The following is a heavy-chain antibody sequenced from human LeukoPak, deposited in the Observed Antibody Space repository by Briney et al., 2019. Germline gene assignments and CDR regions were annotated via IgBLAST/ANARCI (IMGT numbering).Heavy chain of an antibody. CDR2: IYPGDSDT. V-gene: IGHV5-51*01. CDR3: VRFGLTSSLDY. CDR1: GYRLTNNW. D-gene: IGHD1-1*01. Sequence: GESLKISCNISGYRLTNNWLGWMRQVPGKGLEWMGLIYPGDSDTRYSPSFQGQVTFSVDMSISTAYLQWSSLKTSDTAIYYCVRFGLTSSLDYWGQGTLVTVSS. J-gene: IGHJ4*02.